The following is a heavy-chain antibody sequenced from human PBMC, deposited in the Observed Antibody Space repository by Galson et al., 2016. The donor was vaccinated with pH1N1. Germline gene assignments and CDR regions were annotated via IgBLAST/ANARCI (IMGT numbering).Heavy chain of an antibody. Sequence: PALVKPTQTLTLTCAFSGFSISSSGMGVGWIRQPPGKALEWLALIYWDADKRYSPSLKSRLTITKDTSKNQVILTMTNRDPVDTATYYCAHREVMITNAFDFWGPGTMVTVSS. CDR1: GFSISSSGMG. CDR3: AHREVMITNAFDF. J-gene: IGHJ3*01. CDR2: IYWDADK. D-gene: IGHD3-16*01. V-gene: IGHV2-5*02.